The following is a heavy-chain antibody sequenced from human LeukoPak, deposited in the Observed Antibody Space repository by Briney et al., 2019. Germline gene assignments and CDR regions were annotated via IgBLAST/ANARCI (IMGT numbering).Heavy chain of an antibody. Sequence: GGSLRLSCAASGFTFSSYSMNWVRQAPGKGLEWVSSISSSSSYIYYADSVKGRFTISRDNAKNSLYLQMNSLRAEDTAVYYCAREDEQQLVYHYMDVWGKGTTVTVSS. D-gene: IGHD6-13*01. J-gene: IGHJ6*03. V-gene: IGHV3-21*01. CDR3: AREDEQQLVYHYMDV. CDR2: ISSSSSYI. CDR1: GFTFSSYS.